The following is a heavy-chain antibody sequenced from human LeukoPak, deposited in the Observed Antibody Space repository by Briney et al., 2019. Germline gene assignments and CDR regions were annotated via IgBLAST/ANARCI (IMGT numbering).Heavy chain of an antibody. J-gene: IGHJ6*02. CDR2: ISGSGVNT. CDR1: GFTFSSYA. Sequence: PGGSLRLSYTASGFTFSSYAISCVRQAPGKGLEWVSAISGSGVNTYYADSVKGRFTISRDNANNMVYLQMNSLRAEDTAVYYCAKILTTVTSHYFGMDVWGQGATVTVSS. V-gene: IGHV3-23*01. D-gene: IGHD4-17*01. CDR3: AKILTTVTSHYFGMDV.